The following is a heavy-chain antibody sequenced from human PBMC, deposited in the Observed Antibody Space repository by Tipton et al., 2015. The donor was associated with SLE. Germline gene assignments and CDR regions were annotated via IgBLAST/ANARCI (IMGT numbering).Heavy chain of an antibody. CDR3: ARDPLGYYGCDY. J-gene: IGHJ4*02. CDR2: ISSSGSTI. D-gene: IGHD3-10*01. V-gene: IGHV3-48*03. Sequence: GSLRLSCAASGFTFSSYEMIWVRQTPGKGLEWVSYISSSGSTIYYADSVKGRFTISRDNAKNSLYLQMSSLRAEDTAVYYCARDPLGYYGCDYWGQGTLVTVSS. CDR1: GFTFSSYE.